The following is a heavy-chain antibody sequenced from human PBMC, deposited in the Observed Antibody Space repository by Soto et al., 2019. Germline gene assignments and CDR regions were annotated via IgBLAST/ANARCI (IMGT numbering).Heavy chain of an antibody. CDR2: IYSGGST. CDR3: ARDFTYGSGSYVYYYGMDV. CDR1: GFTVSSNY. J-gene: IGHJ6*02. D-gene: IGHD3-10*01. V-gene: IGHV3-66*01. Sequence: GGSVRLSCASSGFTVSSNYMRWVRQASGKGLEWVSVIYSGGSTYYADSVKGRFTISRDNSKNTLYLQMNSLRAEDTAVYYCARDFTYGSGSYVYYYGMDVWGQGTTVTVS.